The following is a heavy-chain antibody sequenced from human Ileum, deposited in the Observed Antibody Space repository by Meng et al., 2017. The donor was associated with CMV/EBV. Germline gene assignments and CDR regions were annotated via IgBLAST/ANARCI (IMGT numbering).Heavy chain of an antibody. J-gene: IGHJ5*02. D-gene: IGHD1-26*01. CDR1: GFTFSTYA. CDR2: ISNSGGST. V-gene: IGHV3-23*01. Sequence: SCAASGFTFSTYAMSWVRQAPGKGLEWVSAISNSGGSTFYADSVKGRFTISRDNSKSTLYLQMNNLRGEDTAVYHCAKDVRLGGNYGWFDPWGQGTLVTVSS. CDR3: AKDVRLGGNYGWFDP.